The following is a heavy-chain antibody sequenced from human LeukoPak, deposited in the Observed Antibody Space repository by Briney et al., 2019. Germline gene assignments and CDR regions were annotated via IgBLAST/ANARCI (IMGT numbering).Heavy chain of an antibody. D-gene: IGHD2-15*01. CDR3: AGVVAEYCSGGSCYGGGY. V-gene: IGHV3-21*01. J-gene: IGHJ4*02. CDR2: ISSSSSYI. Sequence: PGGSLRLSCAASGFTFSSYSMTWVRQAPGKGLEWVSSISSSSSYIYYADSVKGRFTISRDNAKNSLYLQMNSLRAEDTAVYYCAGVVAEYCSGGSCYGGGYWGQGTLVTVSS. CDR1: GFTFSSYS.